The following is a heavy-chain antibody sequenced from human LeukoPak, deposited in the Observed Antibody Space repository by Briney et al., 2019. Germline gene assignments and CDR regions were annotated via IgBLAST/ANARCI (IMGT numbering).Heavy chain of an antibody. Sequence: PGGSLRLSCAASGFTFSSYWMSWVRQAPGKGLEWVANIKQDGSEKYYVDSVKGRFTISRDNAKNSLYLQMNSLRAEDTAVYYCARVATNYDFWSGYPDYFGYWGRGTLVTVSS. CDR2: IKQDGSEK. D-gene: IGHD3-3*01. CDR1: GFTFSSYW. V-gene: IGHV3-7*01. CDR3: ARVATNYDFWSGYPDYFGY. J-gene: IGHJ4*02.